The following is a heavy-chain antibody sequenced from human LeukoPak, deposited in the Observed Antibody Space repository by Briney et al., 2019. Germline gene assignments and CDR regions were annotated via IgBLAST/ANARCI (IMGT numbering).Heavy chain of an antibody. Sequence: PSETLSLTCTVSGASILSGRYYWAWVRQPPGKGLEWIGSIYYSGSTWYNPSLKSRVIISLDTSNNQVSLSLSSVTAADTAVYYCAREGRYYDSGSYGFDPWGQGTLVTVSS. J-gene: IGHJ5*02. D-gene: IGHD3-10*01. CDR2: IYYSGST. V-gene: IGHV4-39*07. CDR1: GASILSGRYY. CDR3: AREGRYYDSGSYGFDP.